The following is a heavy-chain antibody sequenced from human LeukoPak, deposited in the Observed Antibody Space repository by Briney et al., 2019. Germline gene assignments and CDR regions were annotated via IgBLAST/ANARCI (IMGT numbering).Heavy chain of an antibody. V-gene: IGHV3-48*02. D-gene: IGHD3-22*01. CDR2: ISSSSSAI. Sequence: GGSLRLSCAASGFPFISYSMHWVRQAPGEGLEWVSYISSSSSAIYYADSVKGRFTISRDNAKNSLYLQMNSLRDEDTAVYYCARGYDYSDSSGYYYWGQGTLVTVSS. J-gene: IGHJ4*02. CDR1: GFPFISYS. CDR3: ARGYDYSDSSGYYY.